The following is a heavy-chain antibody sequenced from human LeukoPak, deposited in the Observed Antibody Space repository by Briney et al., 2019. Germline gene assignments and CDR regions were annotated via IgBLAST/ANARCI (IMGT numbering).Heavy chain of an antibody. V-gene: IGHV3-9*03. CDR1: GFTFDDYA. CDR2: ISWNSGSI. CDR3: AKEAEGWFDP. Sequence: PGGSLRLSCAAPGFTFDDYAMHWVRQAPGKGLEWVSGISWNSGSIGYADSVKGRFTISRDNANNSLYLQMNSLRAEDMALYYCAKEAEGWFDPWGQGTLVTVSS. J-gene: IGHJ5*02.